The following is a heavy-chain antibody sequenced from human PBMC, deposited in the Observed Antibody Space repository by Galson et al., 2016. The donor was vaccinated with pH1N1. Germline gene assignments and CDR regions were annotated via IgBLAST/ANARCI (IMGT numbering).Heavy chain of an antibody. J-gene: IGHJ4*02. CDR1: GFTFSSYW. Sequence: CAASGFTFSSYWMHWVRQAPGKGLVWVSRINSDGSSTSCADSVKGRFTISRDNAKNTLYLQMHSLRAEDTAVYYCARNFGLSGSGRHFDFWGQGTLVTVSS. CDR2: INSDGSST. D-gene: IGHD3-16*01. CDR3: ARNFGLSGSGRHFDF. V-gene: IGHV3-74*01.